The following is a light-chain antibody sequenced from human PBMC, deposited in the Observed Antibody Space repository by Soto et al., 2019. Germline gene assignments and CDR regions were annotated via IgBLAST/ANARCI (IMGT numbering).Light chain of an antibody. CDR1: QSVSSSY. CDR2: VAT. V-gene: IGKV3-20*01. J-gene: IGKJ2*01. Sequence: EIVLTQSPGTLSLSPGERATLSCRASQSVSSSYLAWYQQQPGQAPRLLIYVATSRATGTPDRFSGSGCGTDFDLTISSLEPEDFEVYDCQKYGSSSYTFSQGTKLQIK. CDR3: QKYGSSSYT.